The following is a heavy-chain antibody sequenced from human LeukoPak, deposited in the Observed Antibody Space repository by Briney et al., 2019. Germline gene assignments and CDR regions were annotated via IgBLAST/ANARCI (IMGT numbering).Heavy chain of an antibody. J-gene: IGHJ4*02. CDR1: GGSISSSSYY. CDR3: ARQARHSGFTFN. V-gene: IGHV4-39*01. D-gene: IGHD3-16*01. Sequence: SETLSLTCTVSGGSISSSSYYWGWIRQPPGKGLEWIGSIYYSGSTYYNPSLKSRVTISVDTSKNQFSLKLSSVTAADTAVYYCARQARHSGFTFNWGQGTLVTVSS. CDR2: IYYSGST.